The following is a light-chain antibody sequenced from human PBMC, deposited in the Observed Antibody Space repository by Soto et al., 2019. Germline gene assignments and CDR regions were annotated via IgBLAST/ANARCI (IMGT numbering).Light chain of an antibody. Sequence: QSVLTQPPSVSGSPGQSVTISCTGTSSDVGKYDRVSWYQQPPGTAPKLIIYEVINRPSGVPARSSGSKSGNTASLTISGPQAEDEADYYCSSYMSTSRYVFGAGTKVTVL. CDR3: SSYMSTSRYV. V-gene: IGLV2-18*02. CDR2: EVI. J-gene: IGLJ1*01. CDR1: SSDVGKYDR.